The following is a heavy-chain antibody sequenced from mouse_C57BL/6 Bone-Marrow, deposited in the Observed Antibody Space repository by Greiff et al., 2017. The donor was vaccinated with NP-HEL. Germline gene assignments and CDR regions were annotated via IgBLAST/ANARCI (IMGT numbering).Heavy chain of an antibody. V-gene: IGHV1-81*01. CDR3: ARRGPYGSSSYYFDY. D-gene: IGHD1-1*01. CDR1: GYTFTSYG. J-gene: IGHJ2*01. Sequence: VKLMESGAELARPGASVKLSCKASGYTFTSYGISWVKQRTGQGLEWIGEIYPRSGNTYYNEKFKGKATLTADKSSSTAYMELRSLTSEDSAVYFCARRGPYGSSSYYFDYWGQGTTLTVSS. CDR2: IYPRSGNT.